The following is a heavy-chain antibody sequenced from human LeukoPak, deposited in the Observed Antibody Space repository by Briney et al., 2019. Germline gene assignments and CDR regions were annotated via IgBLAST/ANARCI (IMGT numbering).Heavy chain of an antibody. V-gene: IGHV1-69*05. Sequence: SVKVSCKASGDTFNNYIITWVRQAPGQGLEWMGGVMPLFNTPNYAQKFQVRITIITDASTHTSYMELRSLRSEDTAVYSCARVDRHHFYMDVWGKGTTVTVSS. CDR1: GDTFNNYI. CDR2: VMPLFNTP. J-gene: IGHJ6*03. CDR3: ARVDRHHFYMDV. D-gene: IGHD1-14*01.